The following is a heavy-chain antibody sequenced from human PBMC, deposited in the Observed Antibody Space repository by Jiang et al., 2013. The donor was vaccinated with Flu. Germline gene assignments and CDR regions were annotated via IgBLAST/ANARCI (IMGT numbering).Heavy chain of an antibody. D-gene: IGHD4/OR15-4a*01. CDR1: GSSISDAYY. Sequence: PGLVKPSETLSLTCAVSGSSISDAYYWGWIRQPPGKGLEWIATLYHSGSTYYNPSLKSRVTISVDTSKNQFSLKVTSVTAADTAVYYCARSYGVTFEAFDLWGHGTIVTVSS. V-gene: IGHV4-38-2*01. J-gene: IGHJ3*01. CDR2: LYHSGST. CDR3: ARSYGVTFEAFDL.